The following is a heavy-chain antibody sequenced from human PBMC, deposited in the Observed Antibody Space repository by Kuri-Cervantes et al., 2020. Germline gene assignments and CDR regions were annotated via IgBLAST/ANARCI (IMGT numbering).Heavy chain of an antibody. J-gene: IGHJ4*02. CDR3: AKDHLYGSDLY. CDR1: GFTFSSYG. D-gene: IGHD3-10*01. CDR2: ISYDGSNK. V-gene: IGHV3-30*18. Sequence: LSLTCAASGFTFSSYGMHWVRQAPGKGLEWVAVISYDGSNKYYADSVKGRFTISRDNSKNTLYLQMNSLRAEDTAVYYCAKDHLYGSDLYWGQGTLVTVSS.